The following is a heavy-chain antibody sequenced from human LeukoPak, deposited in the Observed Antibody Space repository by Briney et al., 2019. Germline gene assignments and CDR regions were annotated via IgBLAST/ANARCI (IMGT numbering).Heavy chain of an antibody. CDR2: IWYDGSNK. CDR1: GFTFSSYG. CDR3: ARGGSYLYY. Sequence: GGSLRLSCAASGFTFSSYGMHWVRQTPGKGLEWVAVIWYDGSNKYYADSVKGRFTISRDNAKNSLYLQMNSLRAEDTAVYYCARGGSYLYYWGQGTLVTVSS. D-gene: IGHD1-26*01. V-gene: IGHV3-33*01. J-gene: IGHJ4*02.